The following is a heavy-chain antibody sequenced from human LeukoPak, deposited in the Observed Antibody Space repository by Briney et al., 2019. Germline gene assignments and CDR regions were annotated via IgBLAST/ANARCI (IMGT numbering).Heavy chain of an antibody. CDR3: TRDRAGTQSWVEFDL. V-gene: IGHV3-66*03. D-gene: IGHD3-10*01. CDR2: IYTSGST. J-gene: IGHJ5*02. Sequence: SXXRQAPXKXLEWVSLIYTSGSTFYADSVMGRFTISRDNSKNTLFLQMNSLRAEDSAVYYCTRDRAGTQSWVEFDLWGQGTLVTVSS.